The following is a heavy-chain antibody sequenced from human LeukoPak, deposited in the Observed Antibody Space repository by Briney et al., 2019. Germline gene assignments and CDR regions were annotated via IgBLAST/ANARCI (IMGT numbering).Heavy chain of an antibody. J-gene: IGHJ4*02. V-gene: IGHV3-73*01. Sequence: PGGSLKLSCAASGFTFSGSAMHWVRQASGKGLEWVGRIRSKANSYATAYAASVKGRFTISRDDSENTAYLQMNSLKTEDTAVYYCTRGIVVVPAAPLADDYWGQGTLVTVSS. CDR2: IRSKANSYAT. CDR3: TRGIVVVPAAPLADDY. D-gene: IGHD2-2*01. CDR1: GFTFSGSA.